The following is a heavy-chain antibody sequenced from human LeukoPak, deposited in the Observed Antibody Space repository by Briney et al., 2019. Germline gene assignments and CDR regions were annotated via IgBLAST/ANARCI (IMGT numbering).Heavy chain of an antibody. Sequence: SETLSLTCTVSGASISSYYWSWIRQPPGKGLEWIGYISYSRSTNYNPSLKSRVTISADTSKNQVSLTLSSVTAADTAVYYCARHPELYFFDYWGQGTLVTVSS. J-gene: IGHJ4*02. CDR1: GASISSYY. D-gene: IGHD3-10*01. CDR3: ARHPELYFFDY. CDR2: ISYSRST. V-gene: IGHV4-59*08.